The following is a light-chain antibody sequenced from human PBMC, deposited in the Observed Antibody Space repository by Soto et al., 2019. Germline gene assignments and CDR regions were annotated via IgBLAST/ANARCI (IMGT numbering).Light chain of an antibody. CDR2: SHI. V-gene: IGLV1-47*02. Sequence: QSVLTQPPSASGTPGQRVTISCSGSSSNIGNNYVYWYQQFPGAAPKFLAHSHIQRPSGVPDRFSGSKSGTSASLAISGLRSEDEADYYCCSYAGSSTPSYVFGSGTKVTVL. CDR1: SSNIGNNY. J-gene: IGLJ1*01. CDR3: CSYAGSSTPSYV.